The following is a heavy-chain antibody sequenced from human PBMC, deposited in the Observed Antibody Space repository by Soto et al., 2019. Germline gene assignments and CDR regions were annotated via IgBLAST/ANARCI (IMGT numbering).Heavy chain of an antibody. V-gene: IGHV1-69*01. CDR1: GGRIRSSA. J-gene: IGHJ4*02. D-gene: IGHD1-26*01. CDR2: IIPIFGTA. CDR3: ASPSGSYRAYFDY. Sequence: VEVSCKDCGGRIRSSARRWVQQAPGQGLEWMGGIIPIFGTANYAQKFQGRVTITADESTSTAYMELSSLRSEDTAVYYCASPSGSYRAYFDYWGQGTLVTVSS.